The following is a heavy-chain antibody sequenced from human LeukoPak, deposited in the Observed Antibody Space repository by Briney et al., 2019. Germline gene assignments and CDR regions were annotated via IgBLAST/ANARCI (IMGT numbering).Heavy chain of an antibody. CDR2: IYYSGST. CDR3: ARAPIGRDAFDI. J-gene: IGHJ3*02. D-gene: IGHD3-10*01. CDR1: GGSISSYY. V-gene: IGHV4-59*01. Sequence: SETLSLTCTVSGGSISSYYWSWFRQPPGKGLDWIGYIYYSGSTNYNPSLKSRVPISVDTSKNQFSLKLSSVTAADTAVYYCARAPIGRDAFDIWGQGTMVTVSS.